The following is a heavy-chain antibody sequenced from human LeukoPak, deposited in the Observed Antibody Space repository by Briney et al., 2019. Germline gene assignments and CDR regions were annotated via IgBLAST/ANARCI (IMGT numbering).Heavy chain of an antibody. CDR1: GGSFSGYY. V-gene: IGHV4-34*01. CDR2: IYHSGST. Sequence: SETLSLTCAVYGGSFSGYYWSWIRQPPGKGLEWIGEIYHSGSTNYNPSLKSRVTISVDTSKDPFSLKLSSVTAADTAVYYCARGQFLPRRKVQQLVRGFDYWGQGTLVTVSS. D-gene: IGHD6-13*01. CDR3: ARGQFLPRRKVQQLVRGFDY. J-gene: IGHJ4*02.